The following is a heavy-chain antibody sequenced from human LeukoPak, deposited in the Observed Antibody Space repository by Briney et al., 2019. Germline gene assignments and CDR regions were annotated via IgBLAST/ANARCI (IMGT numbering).Heavy chain of an antibody. Sequence: ASVKVSCKASGYTFTGYYMHWVRQAPGQGLEWMGWINPKRGDTNYAQKFQGRVTMTRDTSISTAYMELSRLRSDDTAVYYCARVQSESYCSGGSCYSRGNWFDPWGQGTLVTVSS. CDR3: ARVQSESYCSGGSCYSRGNWFDP. CDR1: GYTFTGYY. J-gene: IGHJ5*02. D-gene: IGHD2-15*01. CDR2: INPKRGDT. V-gene: IGHV1-2*02.